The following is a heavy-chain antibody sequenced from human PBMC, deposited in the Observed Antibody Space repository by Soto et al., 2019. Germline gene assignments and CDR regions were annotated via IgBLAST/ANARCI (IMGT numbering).Heavy chain of an antibody. D-gene: IGHD5-12*01. V-gene: IGHV1-18*01. CDR3: ARDLYSGYDYYYYYGMDV. CDR1: GYTFTSYG. Sequence: GASVKVSCKASGYTFTSYGISWVRQAPGQGLEWMGWISAYNGNTNYAQKLQGRVTMTTDTSTSTAYMELRSLRSDDTAVYYCARDLYSGYDYYYYYGMDVWGQGTTVTVSS. J-gene: IGHJ6*02. CDR2: ISAYNGNT.